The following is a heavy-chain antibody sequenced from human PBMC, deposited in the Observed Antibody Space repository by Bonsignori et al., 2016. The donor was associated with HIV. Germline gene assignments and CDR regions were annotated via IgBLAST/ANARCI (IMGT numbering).Heavy chain of an antibody. CDR2: IYYSGST. V-gene: IGHV4-59*13. CDR3: ARDGIAAAGIPYYYYYYMDV. J-gene: IGHJ6*03. D-gene: IGHD6-13*01. Sequence: PGKGLEWIGYIYYSGSTNYNPSLKSRVTISVDTSKNQFSLKLSSVTAADTAVYYCARDGIAAAGIPYYYYYYMDVWGKGTTVTVSS.